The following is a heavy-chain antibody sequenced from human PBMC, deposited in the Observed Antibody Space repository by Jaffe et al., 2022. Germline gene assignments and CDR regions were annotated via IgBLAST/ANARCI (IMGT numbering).Heavy chain of an antibody. J-gene: IGHJ6*03. CDR2: IIPIFGTA. CDR3: ARGAATIPLDRDYYYYMDV. V-gene: IGHV1-69*05. D-gene: IGHD5-12*01. CDR1: GGTFSSYA. Sequence: QVQLVQSGAEVKKPGSSVKVSCKASGGTFSSYAISWVRQAPGQGLEWMGGIIPIFGTANYAQKFQGRVTITTDESTSTAYMELSSLRSEDTAVYYCARGAATIPLDRDYYYYMDVWGKGTTVTVSS.